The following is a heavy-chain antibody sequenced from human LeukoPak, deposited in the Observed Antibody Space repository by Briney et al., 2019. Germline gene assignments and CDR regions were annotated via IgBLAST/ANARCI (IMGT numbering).Heavy chain of an antibody. D-gene: IGHD2-15*01. CDR2: IYYSGST. V-gene: IGHV4-39*01. CDR1: GGSISSSSYY. Sequence: SETLSLTCTVSGGSISSSSYYWGWIRQPPGKGLEWIGSIYYSGSTYYNPSLKSRVTISVDTSKNQFSLKLSSVTAADTAVYYCARKPYCSGGSCYSSDYYYYGMDVWGQGTTVTVSS. CDR3: ARKPYCSGGSCYSSDYYYYGMDV. J-gene: IGHJ6*02.